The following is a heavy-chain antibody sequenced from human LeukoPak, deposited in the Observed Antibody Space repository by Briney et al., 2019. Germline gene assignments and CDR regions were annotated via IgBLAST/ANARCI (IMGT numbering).Heavy chain of an antibody. CDR1: GGTFSSYA. J-gene: IGHJ6*02. Sequence: SVKVSCKASGGTFSSYAISWVRQAPGQGLEWMGRIIPILGIANYAQKFQGRVTITADKSTSTAYMELSSLRSEDTAVYYCARATGSGSYYGVYYYYGMDVWGQGTTVTVSS. CDR2: IIPILGIA. D-gene: IGHD3-10*01. V-gene: IGHV1-69*04. CDR3: ARATGSGSYYGVYYYYGMDV.